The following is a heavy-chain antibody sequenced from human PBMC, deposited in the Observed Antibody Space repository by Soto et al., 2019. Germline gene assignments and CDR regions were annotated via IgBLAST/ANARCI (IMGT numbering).Heavy chain of an antibody. J-gene: IGHJ4*02. CDR3: ARQSDIVVVVAATGFDY. CDR1: GGSISSSSYY. V-gene: IGHV4-39*01. Sequence: QLQLQESGPGLVKPSETLSLTCTVSGGSISSSSYYWGWIRQPPGQGLEWIGSIYYSGSTYYNPSLKSRITISVDTSKNQFSLKLSSVTAADTAVYYCARQSDIVVVVAATGFDYWGQGTLVTVSS. CDR2: IYYSGST. D-gene: IGHD2-15*01.